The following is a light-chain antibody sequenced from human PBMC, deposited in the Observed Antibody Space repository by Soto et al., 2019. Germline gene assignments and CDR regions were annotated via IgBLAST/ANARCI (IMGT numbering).Light chain of an antibody. CDR2: GSS. CDR3: QESYSTPMYT. J-gene: IGKJ2*01. CDR1: QSVGSKY. Sequence: EIVLTQSPGTLSLSPGERATLSCRASQSVGSKYLAWYQQKPGQAPRLVILGSSSRATGIPDRFSGSGSGTDFTLTISRLEPEDFATYYCQESYSTPMYTFGQGTKLEI. V-gene: IGKV3-20*01.